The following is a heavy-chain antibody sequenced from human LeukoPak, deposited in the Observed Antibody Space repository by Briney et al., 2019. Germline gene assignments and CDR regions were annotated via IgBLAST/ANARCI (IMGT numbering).Heavy chain of an antibody. V-gene: IGHV4-59*08. CDR3: ARHYEQWLPRFDY. Sequence: MPSETLSLTCTVSGGSISSYYWSWIRQPPGKGLEWVGYIYYSGSTNYNPSLKSRVTISVDTSKNQFSLKLSSVTAADTAVYYCARHYEQWLPRFDYWGQGTLVTVSS. J-gene: IGHJ4*02. D-gene: IGHD6-19*01. CDR1: GGSISSYY. CDR2: IYYSGST.